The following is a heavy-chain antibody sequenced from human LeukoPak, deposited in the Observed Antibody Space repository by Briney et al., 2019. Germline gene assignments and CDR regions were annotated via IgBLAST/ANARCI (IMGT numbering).Heavy chain of an antibody. V-gene: IGHV4-61*02. D-gene: IGHD1-7*01. Sequence: SQTLSLTCTVSGGSISSSSYYWSWIRQPAGKGLEWIGRIYTSGSTNYNPSLKSRVTISVDTSKNQFSLKLSSVTAADTAVYYCARWTGTTDAFDIWGQGTMVTVSS. CDR3: ARWTGTTDAFDI. CDR2: IYTSGST. CDR1: GGSISSSSYY. J-gene: IGHJ3*02.